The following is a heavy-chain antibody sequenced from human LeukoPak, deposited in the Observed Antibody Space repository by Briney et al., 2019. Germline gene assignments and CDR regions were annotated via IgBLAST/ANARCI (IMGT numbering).Heavy chain of an antibody. Sequence: SGGSLRLSCAASGFTFSSYWMSWVRQAPGKGLEWVANIKQDGSEKYYVDSVKGRFTISRDNAKNSLYLQMNSLRAEDTAVYYCARDGYYYDSSGYYGYWGQGTLVTVSS. J-gene: IGHJ4*02. CDR1: GFTFSSYW. CDR3: ARDGYYYDSSGYYGY. D-gene: IGHD3-22*01. CDR2: IKQDGSEK. V-gene: IGHV3-7*01.